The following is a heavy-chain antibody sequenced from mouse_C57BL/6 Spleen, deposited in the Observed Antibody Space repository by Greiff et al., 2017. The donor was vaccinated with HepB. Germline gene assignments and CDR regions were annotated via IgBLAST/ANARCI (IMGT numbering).Heavy chain of an antibody. J-gene: IGHJ4*01. D-gene: IGHD1-1*01. CDR1: GFTFSSYA. Sequence: EVKLMESGEGLVKPGGSLKLSCAASGFTFSSYAMSWVRQTPEKRLEWVAYISSGGDYIYYADTVKGRFTISRDNARNTLYLQMSSLKSEDTAMYYCTRDYGRGGCMDYWGQGTSVTVSS. CDR2: ISSGGDYI. V-gene: IGHV5-9-1*02. CDR3: TRDYGRGGCMDY.